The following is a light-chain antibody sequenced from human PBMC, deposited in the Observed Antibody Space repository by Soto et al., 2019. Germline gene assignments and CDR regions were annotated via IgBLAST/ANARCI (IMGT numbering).Light chain of an antibody. V-gene: IGKV3-15*01. CDR2: GAS. CDR1: QSVSSN. Sequence: EKVMTQSPATLSVSPGERATLSCRASQSVSSNLAWYQQKPGQAPRLLIHGASTRATGIPARFSGSGSGTEFTLTISSLQSEDFAVYYCQQYNNWPITFGQGTRLEIK. CDR3: QQYNNWPIT. J-gene: IGKJ5*01.